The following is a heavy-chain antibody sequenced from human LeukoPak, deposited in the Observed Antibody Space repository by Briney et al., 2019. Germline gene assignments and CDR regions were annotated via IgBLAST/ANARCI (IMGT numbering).Heavy chain of an antibody. D-gene: IGHD3-16*01. Sequence: ASVTVSCKASGYTFTSYDINWVRQATGQGLEWMGWMNPNSGNTGYAQKFQGRVTMTRNTSISTAYMELSSLRSEDTAVYYCATTSGETYYYYYYYMDVWGKGTTVTVSS. V-gene: IGHV1-8*01. CDR3: ATTSGETYYYYYYYMDV. J-gene: IGHJ6*03. CDR1: GYTFTSYD. CDR2: MNPNSGNT.